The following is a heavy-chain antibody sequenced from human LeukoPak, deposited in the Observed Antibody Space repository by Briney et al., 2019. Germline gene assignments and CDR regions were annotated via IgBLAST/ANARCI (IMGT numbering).Heavy chain of an antibody. D-gene: IGHD5-18*01. V-gene: IGHV3-53*01. CDR3: CLLDTMMSFDY. CDR1: GFTVRYNY. J-gene: IGHJ4*02. Sequence: PGGSLRLSSAASGFTVRYNYMSWVRQAPGKGLEWVSVIYSNGDTYYADSVKGRFTMSRDNSKNILYLQMNSLTTEDSARYYRCLLDTMMSFDYWGQGALVTVSS. CDR2: IYSNGDT.